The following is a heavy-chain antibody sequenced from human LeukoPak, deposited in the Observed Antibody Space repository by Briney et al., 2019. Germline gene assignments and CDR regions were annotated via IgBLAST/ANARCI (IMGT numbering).Heavy chain of an antibody. CDR2: VWFDGSNS. CDR1: GFRFSTYG. CDR3: ARFAGSDYTGSFDL. J-gene: IGHJ4*02. Sequence: GGSLRLSCVGSGFRFSTYGMHWVRQAPGKGLEWLGYVWFDGSNSDYVDPVKGRFTISRDNSKNTVFLQMNSLRAEDTAVYHCARFAGSDYTGSFDLWGQGTPVTVSS. D-gene: IGHD3-10*01. V-gene: IGHV3-33*01.